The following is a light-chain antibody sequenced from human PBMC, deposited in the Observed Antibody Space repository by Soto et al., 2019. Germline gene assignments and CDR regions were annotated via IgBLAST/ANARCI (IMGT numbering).Light chain of an antibody. CDR3: QQSYSTPRT. CDR1: QSVSNW. Sequence: DIQMTQSPSTLSASVGERVTITCRASQSVSNWLAWYQQKPGKAPKLLIYDVSSLESGVPSRFSGSGSGTDFTLTISSLQPEDFATYYCQQSYSTPRTFGQGTKVDI. J-gene: IGKJ1*01. V-gene: IGKV1-5*01. CDR2: DVS.